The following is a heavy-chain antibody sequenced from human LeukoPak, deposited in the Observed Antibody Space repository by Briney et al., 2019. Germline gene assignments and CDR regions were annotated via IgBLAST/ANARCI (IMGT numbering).Heavy chain of an antibody. D-gene: IGHD1-26*01. CDR3: ARLLKYSGSYYCDS. J-gene: IGHJ4*02. CDR2: IYYSGST. V-gene: IGHV4-39*01. Sequence: SETLSLTCTVSGGSISSSRHYWGWIRQPPGKGLEWIGNIYYSGSTYYNPSLKSRVTITVDTSKNQFSLKLSSVTAADTAVYYCARLLKYSGSYYCDSWGRGTLVTVSS. CDR1: GGSISSSRHY.